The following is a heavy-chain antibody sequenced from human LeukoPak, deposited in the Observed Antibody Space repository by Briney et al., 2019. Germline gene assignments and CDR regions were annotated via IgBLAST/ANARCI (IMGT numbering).Heavy chain of an antibody. J-gene: IGHJ4*02. CDR1: GYTLTELS. Sequence: ASVKVSCKASGYTLTELSMHWVRQAPGKGLEWMGGFDPEDGETIYAQKFQGRVTMTEDTSTDTAYMELSSLRSEDTAVYYCATGPYGSYSSDYWGQGTLVTVSS. CDR2: FDPEDGET. V-gene: IGHV1-24*01. CDR3: ATGPYGSYSSDY. D-gene: IGHD1-26*01.